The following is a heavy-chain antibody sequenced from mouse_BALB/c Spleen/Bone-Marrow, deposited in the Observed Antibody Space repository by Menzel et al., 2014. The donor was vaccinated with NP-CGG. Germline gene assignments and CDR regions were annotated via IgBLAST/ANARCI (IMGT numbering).Heavy chain of an antibody. Sequence: VNPLASYKLACKASGYTFTSYWINWIKQRPGQGLEWIGRIAPGSGNTYYNEMFKGKATLTVDTSSSTAYIQLSSLSSEDSPVYFCARSPMITESYAMDYWGQGTSVTVSS. J-gene: IGHJ4*01. CDR2: IAPGSGNT. D-gene: IGHD2-4*01. CDR1: GYTFTSYW. CDR3: ARSPMITESYAMDY. V-gene: IGHV1S41*01.